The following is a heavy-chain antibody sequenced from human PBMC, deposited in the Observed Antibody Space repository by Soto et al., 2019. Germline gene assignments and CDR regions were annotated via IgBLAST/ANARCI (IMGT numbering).Heavy chain of an antibody. CDR3: ARREYSFGSFDY. CDR2: IYHSGST. Sequence: SETLSLTCTVSGDSISSSSYYWGWIRQPPGKGLEWIGSIYHSGSTYQNSSLKSRLTMSVDTSKNQFSLKLSSVTAADTAVYYCARREYSFGSFDYWGQGTLVTVSS. J-gene: IGHJ4*02. CDR1: GDSISSSSYY. V-gene: IGHV4-39*01. D-gene: IGHD5-18*01.